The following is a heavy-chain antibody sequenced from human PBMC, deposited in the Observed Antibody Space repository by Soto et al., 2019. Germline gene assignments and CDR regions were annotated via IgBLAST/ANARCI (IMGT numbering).Heavy chain of an antibody. CDR3: ARDFYSSGWYVGLGLLDY. J-gene: IGHJ4*02. CDR1: GFTFSSYW. CDR2: IKQDGSEK. V-gene: IGHV3-7*01. Sequence: GGSLRLSCAASGFTFSSYWMSWVRQAPGKGLEWVANIKQDGSEKYYVDSVKGRFTISRDNAKNSLYLQMNSLRAEDTAVYYCARDFYSSGWYVGLGLLDYWGQGTLVTVSS. D-gene: IGHD6-19*01.